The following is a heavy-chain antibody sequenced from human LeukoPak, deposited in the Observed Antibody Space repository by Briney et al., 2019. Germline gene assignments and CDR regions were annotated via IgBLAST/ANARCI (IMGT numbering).Heavy chain of an antibody. CDR3: ASKGLAGAATSDY. CDR1: GFTFSNYG. CDR2: ISPRGGGT. V-gene: IGHV3-23*01. Sequence: GGCLRLSCAASGFTFSNYGMNWVRQAPGKGLEWLSGISPRGGGTYYADSVKGRFTISRDDSKNTLSLQMNRLRAEDTAVYYCASKGLAGAATSDYWGQGTLVTVSS. D-gene: IGHD1-26*01. J-gene: IGHJ4*02.